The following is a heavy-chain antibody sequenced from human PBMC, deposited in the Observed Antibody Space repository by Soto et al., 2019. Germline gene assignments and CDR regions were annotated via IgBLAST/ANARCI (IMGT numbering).Heavy chain of an antibody. Sequence: GGSLRLSCAASGFTFSSYGMHWVRQAPGKGLEWVAVIWYDGSNKYYADSVKGRFTISRDNSKNTLYLQMNSLRAEDTAVYYCARELILTGYYTGPFDYWGQGTLVTVSS. V-gene: IGHV3-33*01. J-gene: IGHJ4*02. CDR1: GFTFSSYG. CDR2: IWYDGSNK. CDR3: ARELILTGYYTGPFDY. D-gene: IGHD3-9*01.